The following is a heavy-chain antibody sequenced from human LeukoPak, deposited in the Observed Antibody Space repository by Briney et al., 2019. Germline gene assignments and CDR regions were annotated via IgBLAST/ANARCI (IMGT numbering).Heavy chain of an antibody. CDR2: IIPILGIA. CDR1: GGTFSSYA. D-gene: IGHD3-3*01. V-gene: IGHV1-69*04. CDR3: ARTSGVVCGMDV. J-gene: IGHJ6*02. Sequence: SVKVSCKASGGTFSSYAISWVRQAPGQGLEWMGRIIPILGIANYAQKFQGRVTITADKSTSTAYMELSSLRSEDTAVYYCARTSGVVCGMDVWGQGTTVTVSS.